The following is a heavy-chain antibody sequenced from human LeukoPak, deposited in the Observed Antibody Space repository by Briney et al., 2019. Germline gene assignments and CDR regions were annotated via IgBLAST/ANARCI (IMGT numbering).Heavy chain of an antibody. CDR2: ISPNSGGT. J-gene: IGHJ4*02. D-gene: IGHD3-22*01. Sequence: ASVKVSCKASGYTFTGYYMHWVRQAPGQGLEWMGWISPNSGGTNYAQKFQGRVTMTRDTSISTAYMELSRLRSDDTAVYYCARLVHPMDYYDSSGYSRDFDYWGQGTLVTVSS. CDR3: ARLVHPMDYYDSSGYSRDFDY. V-gene: IGHV1-2*02. CDR1: GYTFTGYY.